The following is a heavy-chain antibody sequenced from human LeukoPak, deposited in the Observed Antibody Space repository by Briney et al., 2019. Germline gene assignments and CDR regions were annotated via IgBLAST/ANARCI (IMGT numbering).Heavy chain of an antibody. Sequence: PGGSLRLSCAASGFTFSSYAMSWVRQAPGKGLEWVSSISSSSSYIYYADSVKGRLTISRDNAKNSLYLQMNSLRAEDTAVYYCASTTELSYYDFWSGSVPLDYWGQGTLVTVSS. J-gene: IGHJ4*02. CDR3: ASTTELSYYDFWSGSVPLDY. CDR1: GFTFSSYA. V-gene: IGHV3-21*01. D-gene: IGHD3-3*01. CDR2: ISSSSSYI.